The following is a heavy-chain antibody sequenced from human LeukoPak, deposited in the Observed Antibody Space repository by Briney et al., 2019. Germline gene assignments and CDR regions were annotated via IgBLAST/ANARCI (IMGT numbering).Heavy chain of an antibody. CDR2: IYTSGST. V-gene: IGHV4-4*09. J-gene: IGHJ6*03. CDR1: GGSINSYY. CDR3: ASTPRYYYYYMDV. Sequence: PSETLSLTCTVSGGSINSYYWSWIRQPPGKGLEWIGYIYTSGSTNYNPSLKSRVTISIGTSKNQFSLKLSSVTAADTAVYYCASTPRYYYYYMDVWGKGTTVTVSS.